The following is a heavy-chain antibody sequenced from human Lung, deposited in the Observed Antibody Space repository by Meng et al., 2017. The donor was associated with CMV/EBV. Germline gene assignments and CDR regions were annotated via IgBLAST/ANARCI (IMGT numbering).Heavy chain of an antibody. V-gene: IGHV3-23*01. CDR3: VKGWQNLGDY. CDR2: ISGSGGST. CDR1: GSTDSRYS. D-gene: IGHD7-27*01. Sequence: LACRSSGSTDSRYSMGWVRRAPGKGMEWVSSISGSGGSTYSADSVKGPLTISRDNSESTLYLQMNSLTAEDTAIYYCVKGWQNLGDYWGQGTLVTVSS. J-gene: IGHJ4*02.